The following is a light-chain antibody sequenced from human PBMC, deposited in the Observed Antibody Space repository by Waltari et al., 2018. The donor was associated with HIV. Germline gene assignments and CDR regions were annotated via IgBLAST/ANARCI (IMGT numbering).Light chain of an antibody. CDR1: SRDVGGYNY. Sequence: QSALTQPPSASGSPGQSVTISCTGTSRDVGGYNYVSWYQQHPGKAPKRLIAEVSKRPSGVPDRFSGSKSGNTASLTVSGLQAEDEADYYCSSYAGSINVLFGGGTKLAVL. CDR2: EVS. CDR3: SSYAGSINVL. V-gene: IGLV2-8*01. J-gene: IGLJ2*01.